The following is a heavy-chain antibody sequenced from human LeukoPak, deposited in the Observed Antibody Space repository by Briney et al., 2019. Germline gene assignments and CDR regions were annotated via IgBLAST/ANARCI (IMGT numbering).Heavy chain of an antibody. CDR1: GYSISSGYY. CDR3: VRGWGT. Sequence: SETLSLTCTVSGYSISSGYYWGWIRQPPGKGLEWIGSIYHSGSTYYNPSLKSRVTISVDTSKNQVSLKLSSVTAADTAVYYCVRGWGTWGQGTLVTVSS. CDR2: IYHSGST. J-gene: IGHJ5*02. D-gene: IGHD3-16*01. V-gene: IGHV4-38-2*02.